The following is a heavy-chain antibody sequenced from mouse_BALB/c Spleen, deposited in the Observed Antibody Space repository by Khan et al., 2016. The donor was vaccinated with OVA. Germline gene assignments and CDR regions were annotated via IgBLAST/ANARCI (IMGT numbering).Heavy chain of an antibody. CDR3: ASHVTGSFAY. J-gene: IGHJ3*01. D-gene: IGHD4-1*01. Sequence: EVLLVESGGDLVKPGGSLKLSCAASGFTFSSSSMSWVRQTPDKSLEWVATISSGDDYTYYPDSVKGRFTISRDKAKNTQYLQMSSWKSEDTAMYYCASHVTGSFAYWGQGTLVSVSA. CDR2: ISSGDDYT. CDR1: GFTFSSSS. V-gene: IGHV5-6*01.